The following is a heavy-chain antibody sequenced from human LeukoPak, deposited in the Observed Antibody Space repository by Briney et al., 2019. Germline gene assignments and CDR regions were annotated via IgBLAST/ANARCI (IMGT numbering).Heavy chain of an antibody. CDR1: GFPFSSYA. J-gene: IGHJ4*02. CDR3: AKAYGSGSYHSYFDY. Sequence: GGSLRLSCSASGFPFSSYAMHWVRQAPGKGLEYVSAISDSGGSTYYADSVKGRFTISRDNSKNTLYLQMNSLRAEDTAVFYCAKAYGSGSYHSYFDYWGQGTLVTVSS. V-gene: IGHV3-64*04. CDR2: ISDSGGST. D-gene: IGHD3-10*01.